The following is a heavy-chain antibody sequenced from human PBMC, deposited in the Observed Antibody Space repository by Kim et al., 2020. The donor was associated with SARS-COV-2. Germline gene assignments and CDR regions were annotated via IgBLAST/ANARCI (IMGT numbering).Heavy chain of an antibody. CDR3: AKTQVEENSDYDVYYY. D-gene: IGHD5-12*01. CDR1: GFTFSSYA. Sequence: GGSLRLSCAASGFTFSSYAMSWVRQAPGKGLEWVSDISGSGGSTYNADSVKGRFTISRDNSKNTLYLQMNSLRAEDTAVYYCAKTQVEENSDYDVYYYWGQGTLVTGSS. V-gene: IGHV3-23*01. CDR2: ISGSGGST. J-gene: IGHJ4*02.